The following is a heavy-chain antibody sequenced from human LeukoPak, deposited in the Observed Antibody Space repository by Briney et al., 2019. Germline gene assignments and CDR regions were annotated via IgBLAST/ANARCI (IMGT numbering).Heavy chain of an antibody. D-gene: IGHD3-3*01. Sequence: GESLKISCNGSHYTFTNYWIGWVRQVPGRGLEGMGINYPIDSDTKYSPSFQGQVTISADRSINTAYLQWSSLQASDTGIYYCAGRRISLFGFFLGSGTFDLWGQGTLVTVSS. V-gene: IGHV5-51*01. J-gene: IGHJ3*01. CDR2: NYPIDSDT. CDR1: HYTFTNYW. CDR3: AGRRISLFGFFLGSGTFDL.